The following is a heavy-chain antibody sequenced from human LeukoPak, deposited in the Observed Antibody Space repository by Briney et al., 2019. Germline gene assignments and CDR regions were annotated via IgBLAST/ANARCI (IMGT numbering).Heavy chain of an antibody. J-gene: IGHJ4*02. Sequence: GGSLRLSCAASGFTFSSYGMHWVRQAPGKGLEWVANIKQDGSEKYYVDSVKGRFTISRDNAKNSLYLQMNSLRAEDTAVYYRARGRGVSYFDYWGQGTLVTVSS. CDR1: GFTFSSYG. V-gene: IGHV3-7*01. D-gene: IGHD5/OR15-5a*01. CDR3: ARGRGVSYFDY. CDR2: IKQDGSEK.